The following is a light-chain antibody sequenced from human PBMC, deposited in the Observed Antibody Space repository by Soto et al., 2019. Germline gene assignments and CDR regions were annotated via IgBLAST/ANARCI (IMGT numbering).Light chain of an antibody. CDR3: QQYNRLWT. CDR1: QSISNS. V-gene: IGKV1-5*03. J-gene: IGKJ1*01. CDR2: EAS. Sequence: DIQMTQSPSTLSASVGDRVTITCRATQSISNSLAWYQQKPGKAPKLLLYEASSLESGVPSRFSGSGSGTEFTLTITSLQPDDFATYYCQQYNRLWTFGQGTKVEIK.